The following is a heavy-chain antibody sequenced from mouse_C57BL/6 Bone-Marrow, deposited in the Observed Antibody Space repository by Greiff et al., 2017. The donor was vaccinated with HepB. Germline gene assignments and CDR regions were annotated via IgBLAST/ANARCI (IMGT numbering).Heavy chain of an antibody. Sequence: VQLQQSGPELVKPGASVKISCKASGYTFTDYYMNWVKQSHGKSLEWIGDINPNNGGTSYNQKFKGKATLTVDKSSSTAYMELRSLTSEDSAVYYCARRAVVAYCYAMDYWGQGTSVTVSS. D-gene: IGHD1-1*01. CDR3: ARRAVVAYCYAMDY. J-gene: IGHJ4*01. CDR2: INPNNGGT. V-gene: IGHV1-26*01. CDR1: GYTFTDYY.